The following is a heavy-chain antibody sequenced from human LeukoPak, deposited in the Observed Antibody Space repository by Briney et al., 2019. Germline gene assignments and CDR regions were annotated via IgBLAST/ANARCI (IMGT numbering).Heavy chain of an antibody. CDR3: ARDASRDFWSGSAFDP. CDR2: IYNSGST. CDR1: GCSINSYY. D-gene: IGHD3-3*01. V-gene: IGHV4-59*01. J-gene: IGHJ5*02. Sequence: PSQTLSLTCTVSGCSINSYYWSWIRQPPGKGLEWIGYIYNSGSTNYNHSLKSRVTISVDTSKNQFSLKLSSVTAADTAVYYCARDASRDFWSGSAFDPWGQGTLVTV.